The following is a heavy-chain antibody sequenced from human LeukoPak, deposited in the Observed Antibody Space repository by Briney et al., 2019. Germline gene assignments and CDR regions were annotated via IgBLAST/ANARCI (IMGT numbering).Heavy chain of an antibody. J-gene: IGHJ4*02. D-gene: IGHD1-7*01. CDR2: IYYSGST. V-gene: IGHV4-59*11. Sequence: SETLSLTCTVSGRSISRHHWSWIPQPPGKGLEWIGYIYYSGSTNYNPSLKSRVTISVDTSKNQFSLQLSAVTSAHTAVYYCASLDGTVLFLDSWGQGTLVTVS. CDR3: ASLDGTVLFLDS. CDR1: GRSISRHH.